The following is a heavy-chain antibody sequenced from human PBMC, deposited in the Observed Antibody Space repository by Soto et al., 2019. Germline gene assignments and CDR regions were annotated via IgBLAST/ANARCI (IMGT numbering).Heavy chain of an antibody. CDR2: IYYSGST. Sequence: PSETLSLTCTVSGGSISSYYWSWIRQPPGRGLEWIGYIYYSGSTNYNPSLKSRVTISVDTSKNQFSLKLSSVTAADTAVYYCARAGYYYDSSGYYDYWGQGTLVTVSS. CDR3: ARAGYYYDSSGYYDY. CDR1: GGSISSYY. D-gene: IGHD3-22*01. V-gene: IGHV4-59*01. J-gene: IGHJ4*02.